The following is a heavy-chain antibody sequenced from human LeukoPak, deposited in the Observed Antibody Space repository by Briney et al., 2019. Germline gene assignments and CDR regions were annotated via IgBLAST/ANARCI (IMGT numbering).Heavy chain of an antibody. D-gene: IGHD3-22*01. CDR1: GFTFSSYS. CDR2: ISSSSIYI. CDR3: ARDLYYYDSSGPFDY. Sequence: PGGSLRLSCAASGFTFSSYSMNWVRQAPGKGLEWVSSISSSSIYIYYAYSVKGRFTISRDNAKNSLSLKMNSLRAEDTAVYYCARDLYYYDSSGPFDYWGQGTLVTVSS. J-gene: IGHJ4*02. V-gene: IGHV3-21*01.